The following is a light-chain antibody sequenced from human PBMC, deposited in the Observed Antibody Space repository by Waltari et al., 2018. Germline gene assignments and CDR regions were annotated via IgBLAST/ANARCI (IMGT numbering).Light chain of an antibody. CDR1: SSDLGGYTY. J-gene: IGLJ2*01. CDR3: SSYAVSKVV. Sequence: QSVLTQPPSASVSLGQSVAISCTGTSSDLGGYTYVSWYQQYPGKAPNLIIYEVTTRPSGVPDRFSGSKSGNTASLTVSGLQAEDEADYYCSSYAVSKVVFGGGTKLTVL. CDR2: EVT. V-gene: IGLV2-8*01.